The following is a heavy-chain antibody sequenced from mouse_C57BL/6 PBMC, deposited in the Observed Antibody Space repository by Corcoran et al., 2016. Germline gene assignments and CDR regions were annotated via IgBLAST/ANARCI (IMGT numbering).Heavy chain of an antibody. V-gene: IGHV9-3*01. CDR3: ARSDSTTVLDY. D-gene: IGHD1-1*01. J-gene: IGHJ2*01. Sequence: QIQLVQSGPELKKPGETVKISCKASGYTFTTYGMSWVKQAPGKGLKWMGWINTYSGVPTYADDFKGRFAFSLETSASTAYLQINNLKNEDTATYVCARSDSTTVLDYWGQGTTLTVAS. CDR2: INTYSGVP. CDR1: GYTFTTYG.